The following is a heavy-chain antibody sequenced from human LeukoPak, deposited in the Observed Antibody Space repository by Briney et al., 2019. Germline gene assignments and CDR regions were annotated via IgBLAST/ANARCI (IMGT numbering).Heavy chain of an antibody. CDR2: IHYSGNS. J-gene: IGHJ4*02. D-gene: IGHD3-22*01. Sequence: SETLSLTCTVSGGSISRYYWSWIRQPSGEGLEWIGHIHYSGNSNYNPSLKSRATISVDTSKNQFSLKLSSVTAADTAVYYCSRGVSYYYDSSGYWIDYWGQGTLVTVSS. V-gene: IGHV4-59*01. CDR3: SRGVSYYYDSSGYWIDY. CDR1: GGSISRYY.